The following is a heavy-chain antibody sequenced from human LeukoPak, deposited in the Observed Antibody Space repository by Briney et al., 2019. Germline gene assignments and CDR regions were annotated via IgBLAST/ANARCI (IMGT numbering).Heavy chain of an antibody. CDR3: AKDSTVVVPAARPPDY. Sequence: GALRLSCAASGFTFSSYGMHWVRQAPGKGLEWVAVIWYDGSNKYYADSVKGRFTISRDNSKNTLYLQMNSLRAEDTAVYYCAKDSTVVVPAARPPDYWGQGTLVTVSS. V-gene: IGHV3-33*06. D-gene: IGHD2-2*01. CDR2: IWYDGSNK. J-gene: IGHJ4*02. CDR1: GFTFSSYG.